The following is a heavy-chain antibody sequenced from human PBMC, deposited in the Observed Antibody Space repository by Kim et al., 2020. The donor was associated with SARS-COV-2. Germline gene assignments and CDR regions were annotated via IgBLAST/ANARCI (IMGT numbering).Heavy chain of an antibody. J-gene: IGHJ6*02. CDR3: ARHLNRSWIQTRNYYYYGMDV. CDR2: IYPGDSDT. CDR1: GYSFTSYW. Sequence: GESLKISCKGSGYSFTSYWIGWVRQMPGKGLEWMGIIYPGDSDTRYSPSFQGQVTISADKSISTAYLQWSSLKASDTAMYYCARHLNRSWIQTRNYYYYGMDVWGQGTTVTVSS. V-gene: IGHV5-51*01. D-gene: IGHD5-18*01.